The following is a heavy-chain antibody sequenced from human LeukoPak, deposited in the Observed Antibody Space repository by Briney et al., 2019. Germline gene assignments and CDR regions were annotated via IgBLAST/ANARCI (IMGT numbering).Heavy chain of an antibody. CDR2: IQEDGGEK. J-gene: IGHJ6*04. V-gene: IGHV3-7*01. CDR3: AELGITMIGGV. Sequence: GSLRLSCAASGFTFSSYAMSWVRQAPGKGLEWVANIQEDGGEKYYVDSVKGRFTISRDNAKNSLYLQMNSLRAEDTAVYYCAELGITMIGGVWGKGTTVTISS. CDR1: GFTFSSYA. D-gene: IGHD3-10*02.